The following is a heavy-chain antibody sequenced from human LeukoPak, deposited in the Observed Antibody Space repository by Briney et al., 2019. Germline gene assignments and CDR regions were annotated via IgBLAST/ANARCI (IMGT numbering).Heavy chain of an antibody. D-gene: IGHD3-22*01. J-gene: IGHJ5*02. CDR1: GFTFSSYW. CDR3: AKAESDSSGYTNWFDP. V-gene: IGHV3-7*01. CDR2: IKQDGSEK. Sequence: GGSLRLSCAASGFTFSSYWMSWVRQAPGKGLEWVANIKQDGSEKYYVDSVKGRFTISRDNAKNSLYLQMNSLRAEDTAVYYCAKAESDSSGYTNWFDPWGQGTLVTVSS.